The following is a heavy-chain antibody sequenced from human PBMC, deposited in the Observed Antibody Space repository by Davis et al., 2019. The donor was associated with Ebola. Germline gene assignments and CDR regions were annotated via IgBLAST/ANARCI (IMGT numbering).Heavy chain of an antibody. CDR2: ISTDGSTT. D-gene: IGHD6-19*01. V-gene: IGHV3-30*04. CDR3: AGAVAGTEDFQY. CDR1: GSSIHTYT. J-gene: IGHJ4*02. Sequence: PGGSLRLSCAASGSSIHTYTINWFRQAPGRGLEWLAVISTDGSTTFYADSVKGRFTISRDNSKNTLSLQMNSLDTEDTAVYYCAGAVAGTEDFQYWGQGTLVTVSS.